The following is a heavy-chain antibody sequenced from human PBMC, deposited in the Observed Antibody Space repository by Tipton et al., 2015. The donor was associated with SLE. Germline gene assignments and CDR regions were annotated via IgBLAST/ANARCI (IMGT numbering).Heavy chain of an antibody. V-gene: IGHV4-4*09. CDR1: GGSIRSFY. CDR2: IYTSGST. D-gene: IGHD3-22*01. J-gene: IGHJ2*01. CDR3: ATDRSGWYWYFDL. Sequence: TLSLTCTVSGGSIRSFYWSWIRQPPGKGLEWIGYIYTSGSTNYNPSLKNRVTISADTSKNQFSLKLSSVTAADTAVYYCATDRSGWYWYFDLWGRGPLVTVSS.